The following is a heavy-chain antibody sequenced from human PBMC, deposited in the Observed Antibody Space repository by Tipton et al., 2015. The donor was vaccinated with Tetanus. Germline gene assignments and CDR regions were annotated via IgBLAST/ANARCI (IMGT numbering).Heavy chain of an antibody. CDR3: ARVIYDILTGYHIDY. J-gene: IGHJ4*02. Sequence: TLSLTCTVSGGSISSSSHYWAWIRQPPGKGLEWIGSIYYTGSTYYNPSLKSRVTISVDTPKNQFSLRLNSVTAADTAVYYCARVIYDILTGYHIDYWGQGTLVTVSS. CDR2: IYYTGST. V-gene: IGHV4-39*07. D-gene: IGHD3-9*01. CDR1: GGSISSSSHY.